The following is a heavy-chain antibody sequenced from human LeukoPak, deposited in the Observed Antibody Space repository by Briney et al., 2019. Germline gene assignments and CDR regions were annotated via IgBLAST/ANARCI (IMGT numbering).Heavy chain of an antibody. V-gene: IGHV1-69*04. J-gene: IGHJ4*02. CDR3: ASASESFDY. CDR1: GGTFSSYA. Sequence: GASVKVSCKASGGTFSSYAMSWVRQAPGQGLEWMGRIIPIFGIANYAQKFQGRVTITADKSTSTAYMELSSLRSEDTAVYYCASASESFDYWGQGTLVTVSS. CDR2: IIPIFGIA.